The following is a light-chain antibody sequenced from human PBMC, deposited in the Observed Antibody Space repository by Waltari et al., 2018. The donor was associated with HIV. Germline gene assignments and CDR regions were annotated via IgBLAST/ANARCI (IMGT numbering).Light chain of an antibody. J-gene: IGLJ1*01. CDR2: EVT. V-gene: IGLV2-23*02. Sequence: QSALTQPASVSGSPGQSITLSCTGTSTDVGTYNLVSWYQQNPGKAPKLIIYEVTKRPSGVSNRFSGSKAGNTASLTISGLQADDEADYYCCSYVGSNTFFGTGTKVTVL. CDR1: STDVGTYNL. CDR3: CSYVGSNTF.